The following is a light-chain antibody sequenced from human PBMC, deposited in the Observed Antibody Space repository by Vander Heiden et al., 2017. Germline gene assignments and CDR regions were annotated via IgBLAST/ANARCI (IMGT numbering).Light chain of an antibody. CDR2: AAS. Sequence: DIQMTQSPSSLSASIGDRVTITCRASQSISSYFNWYQQKPGKAPKLLICAASSLQSGVPSRFRGSGSGTDFTLTISSLQPEDFATYYCQQSYSTPPTFGGGTRVEIK. V-gene: IGKV1-39*01. J-gene: IGKJ4*01. CDR3: QQSYSTPPT. CDR1: QSISSY.